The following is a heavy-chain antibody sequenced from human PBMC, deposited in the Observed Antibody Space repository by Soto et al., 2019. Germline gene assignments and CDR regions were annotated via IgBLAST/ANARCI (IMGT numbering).Heavy chain of an antibody. J-gene: IGHJ3*01. CDR3: ARAGPISGTNPFDV. V-gene: IGHV3-33*01. Sequence: QVQLVESGGGVVQPGRSLRLSCAASGFTFSNHGMHWVRQAPGKGLEWVAVIWSDGSNKDYADSVKGRFTITRDNSKNTLALQMDSLRAEDRAVYYCARAGPISGTNPFDVWGQGTMVTISS. CDR2: IWSDGSNK. CDR1: GFTFSNHG. D-gene: IGHD1-20*01.